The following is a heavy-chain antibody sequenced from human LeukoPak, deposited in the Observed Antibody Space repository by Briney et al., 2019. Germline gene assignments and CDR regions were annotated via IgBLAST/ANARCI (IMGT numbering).Heavy chain of an antibody. J-gene: IGHJ4*02. D-gene: IGHD5-18*01. CDR3: ARAPGYSYGKIETDY. Sequence: GGSLRLSCAASEFTFSSYSMNWVRQAPGKGLEWVSYITNSGNSKSYADSVKGRFTISRDNTKNSLYLQMNGLRAEDTAVYYCARAPGYSYGKIETDYWGQGTLVTVSS. CDR2: ITNSGNSK. V-gene: IGHV3-48*01. CDR1: EFTFSSYS.